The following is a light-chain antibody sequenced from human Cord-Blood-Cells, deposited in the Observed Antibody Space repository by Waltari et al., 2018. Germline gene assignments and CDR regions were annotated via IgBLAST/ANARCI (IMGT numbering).Light chain of an antibody. CDR1: QSVLYSSNNKNY. Sequence: VSLGERATINCKSSQSVLYSSNNKNYLAWYQQKPGQPPKLLIYWASTRESGVPDRFSGSGSGTDFTLTISSLQAEDVAVYYCQQYYSTHSFGQGTKLEIK. CDR3: QQYYSTHS. V-gene: IGKV4-1*01. CDR2: WAS. J-gene: IGKJ2*03.